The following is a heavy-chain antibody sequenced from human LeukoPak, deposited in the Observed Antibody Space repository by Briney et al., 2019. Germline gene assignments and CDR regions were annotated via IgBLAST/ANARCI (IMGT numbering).Heavy chain of an antibody. CDR2: ISGGGTTV. J-gene: IGHJ4*02. V-gene: IGHV3-48*01. D-gene: IGHD3-3*01. CDR3: ARDSHVEYFDY. Sequence: GGSLRLSCAGSGFTFSGYSMNWVRQAPGKGLEWISYISGGGTTVYYTDSVKGRFTISRDNVKNSLFLQMSSLRAEDTAVYYCARDSHVEYFDYWGQGTLVTVSS. CDR1: GFTFSGYS.